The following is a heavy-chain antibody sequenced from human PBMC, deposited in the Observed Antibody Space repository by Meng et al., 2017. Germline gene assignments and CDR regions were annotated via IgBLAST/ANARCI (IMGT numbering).Heavy chain of an antibody. CDR1: GGTFSSYA. Sequence: RLWQCGAGVKKPGSSVKFPCKASGGTFSSYAISWVRQAPGQGLEWMGGIIPIFGTANYAQKFKGRVTITADDSTSTAYMELSSLRSEDTAVYYCARGTGTAMAKFFDYWGQGTLVTVSS. V-gene: IGHV1-69*01. CDR2: IIPIFGTA. J-gene: IGHJ4*02. D-gene: IGHD5-18*01. CDR3: ARGTGTAMAKFFDY.